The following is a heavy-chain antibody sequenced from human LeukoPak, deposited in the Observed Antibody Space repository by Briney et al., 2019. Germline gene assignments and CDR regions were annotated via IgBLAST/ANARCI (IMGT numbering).Heavy chain of an antibody. D-gene: IGHD3-10*01. CDR1: GFTFSSYS. V-gene: IGHV3-21*01. J-gene: IGHJ4*02. Sequence: GGSLRLSCAASGFTFSSYSMNWVRQAPGKGLEWASSISSSSSYIYYADSVKGRFTISRDNAKNSLYLQMNSLRAEDTAVYYCAGEDDDYYGSGSYPDYWGQGTLVTVSS. CDR3: AGEDDDYYGSGSYPDY. CDR2: ISSSSSYI.